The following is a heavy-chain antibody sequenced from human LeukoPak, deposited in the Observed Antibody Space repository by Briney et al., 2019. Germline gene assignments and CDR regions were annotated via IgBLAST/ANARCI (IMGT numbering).Heavy chain of an antibody. J-gene: IGHJ6*03. CDR1: GFSFSVYW. Sequence: GGSLRLSCAASGFSFSVYWMHWVRQAPGKGPVWVSRIKTDGSITDYADFVKGRFTISRDNAKNTLYLQMNSLRDEDTAVYYCARDPYSGSYGDYYYYYMDVWGKGTTVTISS. CDR3: ARDPYSGSYGDYYYYYMDV. CDR2: IKTDGSIT. D-gene: IGHD1-26*01. V-gene: IGHV3-74*01.